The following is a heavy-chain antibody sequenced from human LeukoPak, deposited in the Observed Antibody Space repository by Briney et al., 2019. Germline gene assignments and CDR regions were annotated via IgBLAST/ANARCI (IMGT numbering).Heavy chain of an antibody. CDR2: IYYSGST. J-gene: IGHJ4*02. Sequence: PSETLSLTCTVSGGSISSSSYYWGWIRQPPGKGLEWIGSIYYSGSTHYNPSLKSRVTISVDTSKNQFSLKLSSVTAADTAVYYCARLRVGDGRVDYWSQGTLVTVSS. CDR1: GGSISSSSYY. CDR3: ARLRVGDGRVDY. V-gene: IGHV4-39*01. D-gene: IGHD3-10*01.